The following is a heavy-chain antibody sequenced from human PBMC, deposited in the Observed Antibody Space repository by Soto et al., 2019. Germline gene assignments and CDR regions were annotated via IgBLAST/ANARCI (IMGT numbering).Heavy chain of an antibody. CDR1: GGTFSSYT. J-gene: IGHJ6*02. Sequence: QVQLVQSGAEVKKPGSSVKVSCKASGGTFSSYTISWVRQAPGQGLEWMGRIIPILGITNYPQKFQGRVTFTADNSTNTAYMVLSSLRSEATAVYYCGRDERSLGDLSLQNYYGMDVWGQGTTVTVSS. CDR2: IIPILGIT. D-gene: IGHD3-16*02. V-gene: IGHV1-69*08. CDR3: GRDERSLGDLSLQNYYGMDV.